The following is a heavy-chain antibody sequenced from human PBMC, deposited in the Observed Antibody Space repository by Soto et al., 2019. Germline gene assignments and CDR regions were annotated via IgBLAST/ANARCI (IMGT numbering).Heavy chain of an antibody. CDR1: GGSISSYY. CDR2: INHSGST. J-gene: IGHJ6*02. Sequence: SETLSLTCTVSGGSISSYYWSWIRQPPGKGLEWIGEINHSGSTNYNPSLKSRVTISVDTSKNQFSLKLSSVTAADTAVYYCARVALLRYFDWLPDSRLYGMDVWGQGTTVTVSS. V-gene: IGHV4-34*01. CDR3: ARVALLRYFDWLPDSRLYGMDV. D-gene: IGHD3-9*01.